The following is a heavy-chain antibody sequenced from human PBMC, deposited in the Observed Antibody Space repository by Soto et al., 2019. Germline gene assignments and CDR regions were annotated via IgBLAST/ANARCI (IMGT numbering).Heavy chain of an antibody. J-gene: IGHJ4*02. CDR2: INGGNGDT. CDR1: GYNFTGYA. CDR3: ARGYCSSTSCQYYFDF. Sequence: ASVKVSCKASGYNFTGYAIHWLRQAPGQRHEWMGWINGGNGDTKYSQKFQGRVTITRDTSASTAYMELTSLGSEDTAVYHCARGYCSSTSCQYYFDFWGQGTLVTVSS. V-gene: IGHV1-3*01. D-gene: IGHD2-2*01.